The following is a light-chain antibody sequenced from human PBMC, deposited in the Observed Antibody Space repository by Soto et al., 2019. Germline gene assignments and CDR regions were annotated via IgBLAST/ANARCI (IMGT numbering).Light chain of an antibody. Sequence: IVLTQSPATLSLSPGERATLSCRASQSVSSYLAWYQQRPGQAPRLLIYGASSRATGIPDRFSGSGSGTEFTLTISRLEPEDFAVYYCQQYGSSSWTFGQGTRLEIK. CDR2: GAS. CDR1: QSVSSY. J-gene: IGKJ5*01. CDR3: QQYGSSSWT. V-gene: IGKV3-20*01.